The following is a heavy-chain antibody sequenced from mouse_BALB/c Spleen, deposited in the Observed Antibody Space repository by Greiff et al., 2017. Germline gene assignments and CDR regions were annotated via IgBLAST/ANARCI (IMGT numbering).Heavy chain of an antibody. CDR2: IWAGGST. CDR3: ARDDDGYYRRAFAY. Sequence: VMLVESGPGLVAPSQSLSITCTVSGFSLTSYGVHWVRQPPGKGLEWLGVIWAGGSTNYNSALMSRLSISKDNSKSQVFLKMNSLQTDDTAMYYCARDDDGYYRRAFAYWGQGTLVTVSA. V-gene: IGHV2-9*02. J-gene: IGHJ3*01. CDR1: GFSLTSYG. D-gene: IGHD2-3*01.